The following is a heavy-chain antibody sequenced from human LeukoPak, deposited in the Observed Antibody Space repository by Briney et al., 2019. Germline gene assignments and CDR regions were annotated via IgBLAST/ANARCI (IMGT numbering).Heavy chain of an antibody. CDR2: IRSTSGTI. D-gene: IGHD3-3*01. CDR1: GFTFSSYS. CDR3: AKTTSTHGSGFDI. J-gene: IGHJ3*02. Sequence: PGGSLRLSCTASGFTFSSYSMNWVRQAPGKGLEWISYIRSTSGTIYYADSMKGRFTISRDNTKNSLYLQMNSLRAEDTAVYYCAKTTSTHGSGFDIWGQGTMVTVSP. V-gene: IGHV3-48*04.